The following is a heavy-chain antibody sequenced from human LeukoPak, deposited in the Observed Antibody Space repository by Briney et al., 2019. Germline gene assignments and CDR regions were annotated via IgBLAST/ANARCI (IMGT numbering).Heavy chain of an antibody. CDR1: GFTFSSYW. V-gene: IGHV3-7*01. Sequence: GGSLRLSCAASGFTFSSYWMSWVRQAPGKGLEWVANIKKDGSGTYYVHSVKGRFTISRDNAKSSLYLQMNSLRAEDTAVYYCASSLGYWGQGTLVTVSS. CDR2: IKKDGSGT. CDR3: ASSLGY. D-gene: IGHD6-6*01. J-gene: IGHJ4*02.